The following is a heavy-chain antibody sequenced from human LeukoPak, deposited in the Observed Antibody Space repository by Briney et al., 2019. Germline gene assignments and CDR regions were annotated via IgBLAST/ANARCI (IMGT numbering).Heavy chain of an antibody. CDR3: ETNTITSSSWYDWNHYYYMDV. D-gene: IGHD1-20*01. J-gene: IGHJ6*03. Sequence: ASVKVSCKASVDTFTVATMRSGPQAPGQGLEWMGWINPNSGGTNYAQKFQGRVTMTRDTSISTAYMELSRLRSDDTAVYYCETNTITSSSWYDWNHYYYMDVWGKGTTVTVSS. CDR2: INPNSGGT. CDR1: VDTFTVAT. V-gene: IGHV1-2*02.